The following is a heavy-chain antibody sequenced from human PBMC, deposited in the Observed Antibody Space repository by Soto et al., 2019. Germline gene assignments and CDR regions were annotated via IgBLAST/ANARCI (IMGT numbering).Heavy chain of an antibody. Sequence: EVQLVPSGAEVKKPGESLRISCQGSGYSFTSYWLSWVRQMPGKGLEWMGRIDPSDSYTNYSPSFQGHVTISADKSISAAYLQWSSLKASDTTMYYCARLLLSRVDFDPWGQGTLGTVSS. CDR3: ARLLLSRVDFDP. J-gene: IGHJ5*02. D-gene: IGHD3-16*02. V-gene: IGHV5-10-1*01. CDR2: IDPSDSYT. CDR1: GYSFTSYW.